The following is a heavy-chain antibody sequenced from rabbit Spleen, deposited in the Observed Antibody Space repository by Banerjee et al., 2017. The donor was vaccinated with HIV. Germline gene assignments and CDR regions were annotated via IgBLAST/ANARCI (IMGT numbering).Heavy chain of an antibody. Sequence: QEQLVESGGGLVKPGASLTLTCKASGFSFNGFSFNGGYDMCWVRQAPGKGLEWVACAYAGSSGGTYSATWAKGRFTISKISSTTVTLQMTSLTVADTATYFCARGLNSGWGERWALWGPGTLVTVS. CDR1: GFSFNGFSFNGGYD. CDR3: ARGLNSGWGERWAL. V-gene: IGHV1S45*01. D-gene: IGHD4-1*01. J-gene: IGHJ4*01. CDR2: AYAGSSGGT.